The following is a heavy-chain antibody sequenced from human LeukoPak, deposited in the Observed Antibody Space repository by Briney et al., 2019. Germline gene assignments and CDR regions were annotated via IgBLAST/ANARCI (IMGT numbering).Heavy chain of an antibody. CDR3: ARGRSYGFDFDS. CDR1: GVSINTCCYY. D-gene: IGHD5-18*01. V-gene: IGHV4-61*01. CDR2: KYYSGST. J-gene: IGHJ4*02. Sequence: SETLSLTCDVSGVSINTCCYYWTWIRQPPGKGLEWIGYKYYSGSTSYNSSLRSRLTISLDTSKNQFSLRLTSVTAADTAVYYCARGRSYGFDFDSWGPGTLVIVSS.